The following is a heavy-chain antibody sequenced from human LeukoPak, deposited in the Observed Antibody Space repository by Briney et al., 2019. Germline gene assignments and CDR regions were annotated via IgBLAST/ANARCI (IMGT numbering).Heavy chain of an antibody. CDR1: GFTFRRHW. V-gene: IGHV3-74*01. D-gene: IGHD5-24*01. CDR3: AREEEMATNTDY. J-gene: IGHJ4*02. Sequence: PGGSLRLSCAASGFTFRRHWMHWVRQAPGKGLVWVSRINDDGSATYYADSVKGRFSISRDNPKNTLYLHMHSLRADDTAVYYSAREEEMATNTDYWGQGTLVTVSS. CDR2: INDDGSAT.